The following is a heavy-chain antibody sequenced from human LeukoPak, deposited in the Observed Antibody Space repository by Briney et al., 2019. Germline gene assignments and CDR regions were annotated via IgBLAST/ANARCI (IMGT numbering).Heavy chain of an antibody. V-gene: IGHV4-39*07. CDR2: IYYSGST. J-gene: IGHJ5*01. Sequence: ASETLSLTCTVSGGSISSSSYYRGWIRQPPGKGLEWIGSIYYSGSTYYNPSLKSRVTISVDTSKNQFSLKLSSVTAADTAVYYCARGWWFDYWGQGTLVTVSS. CDR1: GGSISSSSYY. D-gene: IGHD5-24*01. CDR3: ARGWWFDY.